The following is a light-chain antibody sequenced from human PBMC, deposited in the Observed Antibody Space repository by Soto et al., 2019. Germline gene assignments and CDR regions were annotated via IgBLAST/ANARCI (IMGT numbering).Light chain of an antibody. CDR3: QQSYSTLWT. Sequence: DIQMTQSPSSLSASVGDRVTITCRASQNISSYLNWYQQKPGKAPNLLIYAASSLQSGVPSRFSGSGPGTDFTLTISSXQPDDFATYYCQQSYSTLWTFGQGTKVDIK. J-gene: IGKJ1*01. V-gene: IGKV1-39*01. CDR1: QNISSY. CDR2: AAS.